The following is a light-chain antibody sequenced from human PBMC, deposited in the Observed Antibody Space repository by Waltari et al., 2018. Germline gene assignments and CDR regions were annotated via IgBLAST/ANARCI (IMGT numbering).Light chain of an antibody. V-gene: IGLV1-51*01. CDR3: GTWDSSMSVGV. J-gene: IGLJ2*01. Sequence: QSVLTQPPSVSAASGQKVTISCPGSSPNLGKNYVSWYQQFPVTAPTRLIYEDDKRPSGISGRFSGSKSRTSATLDIHGLQTGDEADYYCGTWDSSMSVGVLGGGTKVTVL. CDR1: SPNLGKNY. CDR2: EDD.